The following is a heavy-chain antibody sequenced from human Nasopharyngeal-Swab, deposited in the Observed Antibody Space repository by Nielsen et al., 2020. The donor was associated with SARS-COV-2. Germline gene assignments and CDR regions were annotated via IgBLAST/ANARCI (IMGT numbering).Heavy chain of an antibody. D-gene: IGHD2-2*01. J-gene: IGHJ4*02. CDR3: AHYASAAY. Sequence: GESLKISCADSGFNFNTSWMTWVRQAPGKGLEWVANINPDGSEMQYVDSVKGRFTISRDNAENPLYLHMNSLRGDDTAVYYCAHYASAAYWGQGTLVTVSS. CDR1: GFNFNTSW. CDR2: INPDGSEM. V-gene: IGHV3-7*03.